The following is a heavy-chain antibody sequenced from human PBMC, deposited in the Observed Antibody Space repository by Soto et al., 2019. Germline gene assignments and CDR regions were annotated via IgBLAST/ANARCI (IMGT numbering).Heavy chain of an antibody. CDR3: AKDQEGAYDISTGSYYYYYYMDV. CDR2: ISGSGGST. V-gene: IGHV3-23*01. Sequence: PGGSLRLSCAASGFTFSNYAMSWVRQAPGKGLEWVSAISGSGGSTYYADSVKGRFTISRDNSKNTLYLQMNSLRAEDTAVYYCAKDQEGAYDISTGSYYYYYYMDVWGKGTTVTVSS. J-gene: IGHJ6*03. D-gene: IGHD3-9*01. CDR1: GFTFSNYA.